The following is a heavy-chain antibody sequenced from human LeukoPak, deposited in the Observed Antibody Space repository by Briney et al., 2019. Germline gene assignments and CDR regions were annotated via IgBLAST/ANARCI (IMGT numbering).Heavy chain of an antibody. D-gene: IGHD3-22*01. CDR3: ARAYYYDSSGYYYVGGFAFDI. Sequence: GESLKISCQGSGFRFTSHWIGWVRQMPGKGLEWMGIIYPGDSDTRYSPSFQGQVTISADKSISTAYLQWSSLKASDTAMYYCARAYYYDSSGYYYVGGFAFDIWGQGTMVTVSS. CDR2: IYPGDSDT. J-gene: IGHJ3*02. CDR1: GFRFTSHW. V-gene: IGHV5-51*01.